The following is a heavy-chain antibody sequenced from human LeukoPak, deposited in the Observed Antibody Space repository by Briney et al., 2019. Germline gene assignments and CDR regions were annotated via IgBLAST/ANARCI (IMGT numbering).Heavy chain of an antibody. V-gene: IGHV3-30-3*01. D-gene: IGHD3-10*01. CDR2: ISYDGSNK. J-gene: IGHJ4*02. CDR3: AREGYYGSGSPPSLYFDY. CDR1: GFTFSSYA. Sequence: GGSLRLSCAASGFTFSSYAMYWVRQAPDKGLEWVAVISYDGSNKYYADSVKGRFTISRDNSKNTLYLQMNSLRPEDTAIYYCAREGYYGSGSPPSLYFDYWGQGTLVTVSS.